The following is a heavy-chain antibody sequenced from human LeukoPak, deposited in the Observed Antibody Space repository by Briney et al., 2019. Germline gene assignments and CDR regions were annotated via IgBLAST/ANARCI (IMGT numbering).Heavy chain of an antibody. J-gene: IGHJ4*02. D-gene: IGHD3-10*01. CDR1: GFTFSSYG. CDR3: AKAAKYYFGSDTYYYFDY. Sequence: GGSLRLSCAASGFTFSSYGMHWVRQAPGKGLEWVAFIRYDGSNKYYADSVKGRFTISRDNSKNTLYLQMNSLRAEDTAVYYCAKAAKYYFGSDTYYYFDYWGQGILVTVSS. V-gene: IGHV3-30*02. CDR2: IRYDGSNK.